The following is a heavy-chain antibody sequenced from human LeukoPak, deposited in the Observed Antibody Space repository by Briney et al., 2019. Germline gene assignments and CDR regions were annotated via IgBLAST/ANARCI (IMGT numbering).Heavy chain of an antibody. CDR3: ARDSSTPDGSGSYSY. CDR1: GGTFSSYA. Sequence: ASVKVSCKASGGTFSSYAISWVRQAPGQGLEWMGGIIPIFGTANYAQKFQGRVTITADESTSTAYMELNSLRSEDTAVYYCARDSSTPDGSGSYSYWGQGTLVTVSS. CDR2: IIPIFGTA. V-gene: IGHV1-69*13. J-gene: IGHJ4*02. D-gene: IGHD3-10*01.